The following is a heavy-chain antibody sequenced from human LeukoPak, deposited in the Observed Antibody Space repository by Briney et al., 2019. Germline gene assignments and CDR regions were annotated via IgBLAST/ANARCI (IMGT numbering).Heavy chain of an antibody. D-gene: IGHD5-18*01. CDR2: ISYDGSNK. CDR1: GFTFSSYA. Sequence: GRYLRLSCAASGFTFSSYAMHWVRQAPGKGLEWVAVISYDGSNKYYADSVKGRFTISRDNSKNTLYLQMNSLRAEDTAVYYCARDSRWRYSYGSFYFDYWGQGTLVTVSS. V-gene: IGHV3-30*04. J-gene: IGHJ4*02. CDR3: ARDSRWRYSYGSFYFDY.